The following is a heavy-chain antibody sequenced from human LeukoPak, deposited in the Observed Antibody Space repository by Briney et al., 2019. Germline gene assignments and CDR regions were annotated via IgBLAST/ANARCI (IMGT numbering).Heavy chain of an antibody. CDR2: INPNSGGT. CDR3: AMSKGPKTAMVTDY. CDR1: GYTFTGYY. Sequence: GASVKVSCNASGYTFTGYYMHWVRQAPGQGLEWMGWINPNSGGTNYAQKLQGRVTMTRDTSISTAYMELSRLRSDDTAVYYCAMSKGPKTAMVTDYWGQGTLVTVSS. V-gene: IGHV1-2*02. J-gene: IGHJ4*02. D-gene: IGHD5-18*01.